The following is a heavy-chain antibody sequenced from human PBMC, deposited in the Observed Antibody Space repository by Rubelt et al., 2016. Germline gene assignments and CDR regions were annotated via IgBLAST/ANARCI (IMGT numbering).Heavy chain of an antibody. CDR3: ARGHPSRRHMDV. J-gene: IGHJ6*03. CDR2: VNYGGDG. CDR1: GGSVSGYF. Sequence: QVQLQQWGAGLLKPSETLSLTCAVYGGSVSGYFWTWIRQAPGKGLEWIGEVNYGGDGQYNPSLKSRVTISVDASQNQFSLKLSSVTAADTAVYYCARGHPSRRHMDVWGKGTTVTVSS. V-gene: IGHV4-34*01.